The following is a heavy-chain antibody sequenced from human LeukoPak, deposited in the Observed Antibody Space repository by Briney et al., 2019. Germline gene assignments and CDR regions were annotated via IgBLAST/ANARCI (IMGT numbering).Heavy chain of an antibody. CDR1: GFTFSNYA. D-gene: IGHD6-19*01. J-gene: IGHJ4*02. CDR3: ARGGPNSSGWYFDY. CDR2: ISSDGNNE. V-gene: IGHV3-30-3*01. Sequence: GGSLRLSCAASGFTFSNYAIHWVRQAPGKGLEWVAVISSDGNNEYYADSVKGRFTISRDNSKNTLYVQMNSLRAEDTAVYYCARGGPNSSGWYFDYWGQETLVAVSS.